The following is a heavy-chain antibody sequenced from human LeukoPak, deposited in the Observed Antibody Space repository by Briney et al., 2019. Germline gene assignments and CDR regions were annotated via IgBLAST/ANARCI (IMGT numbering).Heavy chain of an antibody. CDR2: INWNGGST. J-gene: IGHJ6*03. CDR3: ARAPTGLYYYYYMDV. V-gene: IGHV3-20*04. CDR1: GFTFDDYG. D-gene: IGHD3-16*01. Sequence: GGSLRLSCAASGFTFDDYGMSWDRQAPGKGLEWVSGINWNGGSTGYADSVKGRFTISRDHDKNSLYLQMNSLRAEDTALYYCARAPTGLYYYYYMDVWGKGTTVTVSS.